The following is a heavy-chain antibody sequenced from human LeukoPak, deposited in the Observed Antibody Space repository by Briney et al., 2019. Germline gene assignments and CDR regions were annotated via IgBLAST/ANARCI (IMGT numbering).Heavy chain of an antibody. CDR3: ARAIHDSSGYYFGYFDY. V-gene: IGHV3-66*01. J-gene: IGHJ4*02. D-gene: IGHD3-22*01. CDR2: IYSGGST. Sequence: GGSLSLSCAASGFTFNTYSMNWVRQPPGKGLEWVSVIYSGGSTYYADSVKGRFTISRDNPKNTLYLQMNSLRAEDTAVYYCARAIHDSSGYYFGYFDYWGQGTLVTVSS. CDR1: GFTFNTYS.